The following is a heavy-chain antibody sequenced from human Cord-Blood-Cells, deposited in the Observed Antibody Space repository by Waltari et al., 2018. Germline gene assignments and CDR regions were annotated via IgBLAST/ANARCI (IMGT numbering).Heavy chain of an antibody. Sequence: EVQLVESGGGLVQPGGSLRLSCAASGFTFSSYWMHWVRQAPGKGLVWVSRINSDVSSTSYADSVKGRFTISRDNAKNTLYLQMNSLRAEDTAVYYCASEILSNTFDYWGQGTLVTVSS. CDR3: ASEILSNTFDY. CDR2: INSDVSST. V-gene: IGHV3-74*01. D-gene: IGHD7-27*01. J-gene: IGHJ4*02. CDR1: GFTFSSYW.